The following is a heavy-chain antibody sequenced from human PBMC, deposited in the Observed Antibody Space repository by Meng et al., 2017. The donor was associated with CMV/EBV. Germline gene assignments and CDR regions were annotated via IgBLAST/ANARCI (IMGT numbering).Heavy chain of an antibody. Sequence: SVKVSCKASGYTFTSYDINWVRQAPGQGLEWMGGIIPILGIANYAQKFQGRVTITADKSTSTAYMELSSLRSEDTAVYYCARLRPYSSSWYGPGWFDPWGQGTLVTVSS. CDR2: IIPILGIA. J-gene: IGHJ5*02. V-gene: IGHV1-69*10. CDR1: GYTFTSYD. CDR3: ARLRPYSSSWYGPGWFDP. D-gene: IGHD6-13*01.